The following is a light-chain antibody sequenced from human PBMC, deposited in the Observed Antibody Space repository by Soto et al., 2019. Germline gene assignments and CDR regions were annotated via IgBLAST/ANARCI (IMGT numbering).Light chain of an antibody. J-gene: IGLJ1*01. CDR2: EVH. CDR1: SSDSGAYEY. CDR3: FSFATTSAHV. V-gene: IGLV2-14*01. Sequence: SALTQPASLSGAPGQSISITCTGTSSDSGAYEYVSWLQQHTGKAPKLMISEVHTRPSGVSNRISGSKSGNTPHLTISGRHVEDEIELCCFSFATTSAHVFGSGTKVTVL.